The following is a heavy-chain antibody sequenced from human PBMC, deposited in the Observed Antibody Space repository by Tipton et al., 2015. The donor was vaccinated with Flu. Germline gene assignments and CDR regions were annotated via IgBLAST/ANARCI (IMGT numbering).Heavy chain of an antibody. J-gene: IGHJ5*02. V-gene: IGHV4-59*08. D-gene: IGHD3-16*01. CDR3: ARHGDYGWNNWFDP. CDR2: IYYSGDT. Sequence: LRLSCTISGGSISSYYWSWIRQPPGKGLEWIGYIYYSGDTYYNPSLESRVTISVDLSKKQFSLRLTSVTAADTAVYYCARHGDYGWNNWFDPWGQGTLVTVSS. CDR1: GGSISSYY.